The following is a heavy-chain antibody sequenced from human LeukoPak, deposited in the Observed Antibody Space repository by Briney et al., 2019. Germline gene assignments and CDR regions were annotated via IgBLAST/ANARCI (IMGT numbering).Heavy chain of an antibody. CDR3: AKDLRSGSNY. Sequence: PGGSLRLSCAASGFTFSGSAMLWVRQASGKGLEWVGRIRSKANTYATAYAAPVKGRFIISRDDSKNTAYLQMNSLKTEDTAVYYCAKDLRSGSNYWGQGTLVTVSS. J-gene: IGHJ4*02. V-gene: IGHV3-73*01. D-gene: IGHD1-26*01. CDR1: GFTFSGSA. CDR2: IRSKANTYAT.